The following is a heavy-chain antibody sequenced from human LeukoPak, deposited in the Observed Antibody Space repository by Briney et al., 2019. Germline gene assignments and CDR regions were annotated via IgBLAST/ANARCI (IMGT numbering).Heavy chain of an antibody. Sequence: AGGSLRLSCAASGFTVSSNYMSWVRQAPGKGLEWVSAISGSGGSTYYADSVKGRFTISRDNSKNTLYLQMNSLRAEDTAVYYCAKGGLSFGQQLAYFDYWGQGALVTVSS. CDR2: ISGSGGST. V-gene: IGHV3-23*01. D-gene: IGHD6-13*01. CDR3: AKGGLSFGQQLAYFDY. CDR1: GFTVSSNY. J-gene: IGHJ4*02.